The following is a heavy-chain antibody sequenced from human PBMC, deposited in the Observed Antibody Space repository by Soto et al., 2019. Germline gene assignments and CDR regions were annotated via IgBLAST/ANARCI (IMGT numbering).Heavy chain of an antibody. CDR3: ARNYGDYFDY. Sequence: VQLVESGGGVVQPGRSLRLSCAASGFTFSSYAMHWVRQAPGKGLEWVAVVSYDGINKYYTDSVKGRFTISRDNSKNTLYLQMNSLRAEDTAVYYCARNYGDYFDYWGQGTLVTVSS. D-gene: IGHD4-17*01. J-gene: IGHJ4*02. CDR1: GFTFSSYA. V-gene: IGHV3-30-3*01. CDR2: VSYDGINK.